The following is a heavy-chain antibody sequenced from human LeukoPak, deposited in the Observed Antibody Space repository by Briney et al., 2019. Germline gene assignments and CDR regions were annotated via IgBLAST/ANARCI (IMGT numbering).Heavy chain of an antibody. CDR1: GFTFSSYS. J-gene: IGHJ3*02. V-gene: IGHV3-21*04. CDR3: ARHQPHSGSYSNAFDI. D-gene: IGHD1-26*01. CDR2: ISSSSSYI. Sequence: GGSLRLSCAASGFTFSSYSMNWVRQAPGKGLEWVSSISSSSSYIYYADSVKGRFAISRDNAKNSLYLQMNSLRAEDTAMYYCARHQPHSGSYSNAFDIWGQGTMVTVSS.